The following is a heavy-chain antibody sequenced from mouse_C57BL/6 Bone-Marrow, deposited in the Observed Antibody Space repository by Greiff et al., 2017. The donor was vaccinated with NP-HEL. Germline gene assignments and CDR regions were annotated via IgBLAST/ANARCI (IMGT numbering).Heavy chain of an antibody. CDR3: TRGYGSIYYAMDY. J-gene: IGHJ4*01. CDR1: GFNIKDDY. D-gene: IGHD1-1*01. Sequence: VQLQQSGAELVRPGASVKLSCTASGFNIKDDYMHWVKQRPEQGLEWIGWIDTENGDTEYASKFQGKATITADTSSNTAYLQLSSLTSEYTSVYYCTRGYGSIYYAMDYWGQGTSVTVSS. CDR2: IDTENGDT. V-gene: IGHV14-4*01.